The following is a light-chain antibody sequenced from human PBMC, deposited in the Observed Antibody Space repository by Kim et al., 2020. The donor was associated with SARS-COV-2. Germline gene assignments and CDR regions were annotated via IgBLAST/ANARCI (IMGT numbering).Light chain of an antibody. Sequence: DIQMTQSPSTLSASIGDRVTITCRASQSISSWLAWYQQKPGKAPKLLISKASSLESGVPSRFSGSESGTEFILTISSLQPDDFATYYCQQYSSYPWTFGQGTKV. CDR2: KAS. V-gene: IGKV1-5*03. J-gene: IGKJ1*01. CDR3: QQYSSYPWT. CDR1: QSISSW.